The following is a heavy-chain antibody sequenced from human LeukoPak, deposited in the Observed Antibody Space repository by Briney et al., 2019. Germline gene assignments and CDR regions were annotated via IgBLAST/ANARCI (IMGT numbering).Heavy chain of an antibody. CDR1: GFTFSSYS. V-gene: IGHV3-48*02. CDR3: AIEKSGLTGSYGVDY. Sequence: GGSLRLSCAASGFTFSSYSMNWVRQAPGKGLEWVSYISSSSSTIYYADSVKGRFTISRDNAKNSLYLQMNSLRDEDTAVYYCAIEKSGLTGSYGVDYWGQGTLVTVSS. CDR2: ISSSSSTI. D-gene: IGHD1-20*01. J-gene: IGHJ4*02.